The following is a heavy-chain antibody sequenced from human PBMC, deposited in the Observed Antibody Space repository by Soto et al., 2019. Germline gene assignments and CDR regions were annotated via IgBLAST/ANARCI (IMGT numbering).Heavy chain of an antibody. D-gene: IGHD6-13*01. V-gene: IGHV5-10-1*01. J-gene: IGHJ6*02. CDR1: GYSFPSYW. Sequence: GESLKISCKGSGYSFPSYWISWVRQMPGQGLEGMARIYPSDSYTNYSPSFQGHVTISADKSISTAYLQGSSLEASDTAIYDCASPFAAAGTGNPYYDYGMDGWRQGTRVTVSS. CDR3: ASPFAAAGTGNPYYDYGMDG. CDR2: IYPSDSYT.